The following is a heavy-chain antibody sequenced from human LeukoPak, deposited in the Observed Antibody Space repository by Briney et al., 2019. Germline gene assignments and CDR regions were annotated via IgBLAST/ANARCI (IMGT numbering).Heavy chain of an antibody. CDR3: ERPKYYYDSSGYRAEYFQH. D-gene: IGHD3-22*01. V-gene: IGHV4-39*07. CDR2: INHSGST. J-gene: IGHJ1*01. Sequence: SETLSLTCTVSGGSISSSSYYWGWIRQPPGKGLEWIGEINHSGSTNYNPSLRSRVTISVDTSKNQFSLKLSSVTAADTAVYYCERPKYYYDSSGYRAEYFQHWGQGTLVTVSS. CDR1: GGSISSSSYY.